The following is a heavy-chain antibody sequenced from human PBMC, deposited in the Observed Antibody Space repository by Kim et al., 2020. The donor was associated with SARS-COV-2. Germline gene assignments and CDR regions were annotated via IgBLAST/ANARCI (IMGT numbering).Heavy chain of an antibody. CDR3: ARTAGRILSDAFDI. J-gene: IGHJ3*02. Sequence: SETLSLTCTVSGGSISSGSYYWSWIRQPAGKGLEWIGRIYTSGSTNYNPSLKSRVTISVDTSKNQFSLKLSSVTAADTAVYYCARTAGRILSDAFDIWGQGTMVTVSS. CDR2: IYTSGST. CDR1: GGSISSGSYY. D-gene: IGHD2-15*01. V-gene: IGHV4-61*02.